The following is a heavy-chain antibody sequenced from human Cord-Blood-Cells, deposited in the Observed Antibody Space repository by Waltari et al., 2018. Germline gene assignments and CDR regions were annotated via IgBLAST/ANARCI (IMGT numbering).Heavy chain of an antibody. CDR3: ASLNYYYYYGMDV. CDR1: GGSFSGYY. V-gene: IGHV4-34*01. Sequence: QVQLQQWGAGLLKPSETLSLTCAVSGGSFSGYYWSWIRQPPGKGLEWIGEINHSGSTNYNPSLKSRVTISVDTSKNQFSLKLSSVTAADTAVYYCASLNYYYYYGMDVWGQGTTVTVSS. CDR2: INHSGST. J-gene: IGHJ6*02.